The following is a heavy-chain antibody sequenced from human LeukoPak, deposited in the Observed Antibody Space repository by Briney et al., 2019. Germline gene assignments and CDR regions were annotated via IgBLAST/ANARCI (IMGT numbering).Heavy chain of an antibody. Sequence: PSETLSLTCTVSGGSISSYYWSWIRQPPGKGQEWIGYIYTSGSTNYNPALKSRVTISVDTSKNQFSLKLSSVTAADTAVYYCARGGWFDPWGQGTLVTVSS. CDR2: IYTSGST. J-gene: IGHJ5*02. V-gene: IGHV4-4*09. CDR1: GGSISSYY. D-gene: IGHD3-16*01. CDR3: ARGGWFDP.